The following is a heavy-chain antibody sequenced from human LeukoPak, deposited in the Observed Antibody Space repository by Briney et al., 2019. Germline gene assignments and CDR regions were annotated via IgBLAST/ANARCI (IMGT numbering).Heavy chain of an antibody. J-gene: IGHJ4*02. CDR1: EFTFSSYG. CDR2: ISYDGSNK. Sequence: PGRSLRLSCAASEFTFSSYGMHWVRQAPGKGLEWVAVISYDGSNKYYADSVKGRFTISRDNSKNTLYLQMNSLRAEDTAVYYCAKGGHYYYDSTTFDYWGQGTLVTVSS. CDR3: AKGGHYYYDSTTFDY. V-gene: IGHV3-30*18. D-gene: IGHD3-22*01.